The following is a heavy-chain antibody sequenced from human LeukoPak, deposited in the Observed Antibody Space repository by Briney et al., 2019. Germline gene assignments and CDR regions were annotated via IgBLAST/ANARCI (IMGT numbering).Heavy chain of an antibody. Sequence: SETLSLTCAVYGGSFSGYYWSWIRQPPGKGLEWIGEIYHSGSTNYNPSLKSRVTISVDKSKNQFSLKLSSVTAADTAVYYCARDGSDYYDSSGYYPGGAFDIWGQGTMVTVSS. CDR3: ARDGSDYYDSSGYYPGGAFDI. D-gene: IGHD3-22*01. J-gene: IGHJ3*02. CDR2: IYHSGST. V-gene: IGHV4-34*01. CDR1: GGSFSGYY.